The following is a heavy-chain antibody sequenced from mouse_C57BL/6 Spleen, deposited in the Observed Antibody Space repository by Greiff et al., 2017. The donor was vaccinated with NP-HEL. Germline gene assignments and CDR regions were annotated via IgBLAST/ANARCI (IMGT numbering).Heavy chain of an antibody. V-gene: IGHV14-3*01. CDR1: GFNIKNTY. Sequence: VQLQQSVAELVRPGASVKLSCTASGFNIKNTYMHWVKQRHEQGLEWIGELDPANGNTKYAPKFQGKATITADTSSNTAYLQLSSLTSEVTAIYYCDRDYGNYGDFAYWGQGTLVTVSA. J-gene: IGHJ3*01. CDR2: LDPANGNT. D-gene: IGHD2-1*01. CDR3: DRDYGNYGDFAY.